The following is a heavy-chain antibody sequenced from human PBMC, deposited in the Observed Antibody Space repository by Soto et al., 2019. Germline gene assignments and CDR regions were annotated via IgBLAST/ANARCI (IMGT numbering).Heavy chain of an antibody. CDR2: IYYSGST. V-gene: IGHV4-31*03. D-gene: IGHD3-10*01. J-gene: IGHJ4*02. CDR3: ARVVVVRGAYYFDY. Sequence: SETLSLTCTVSGGSISSGGYYWSWIRQHPGKGLEWIGYIYYSGSTYYNPSLKSRVTISVDTSKNQFSLKLSSVTAADTAVYYCARVVVVRGAYYFDYWGQGTLVTVSS. CDR1: GGSISSGGYY.